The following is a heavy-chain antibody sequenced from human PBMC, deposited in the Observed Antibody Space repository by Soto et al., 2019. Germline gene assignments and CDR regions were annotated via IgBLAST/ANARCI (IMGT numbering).Heavy chain of an antibody. CDR2: VHYTGST. V-gene: IGHV4-30-4*01. CDR3: ARGGRITVATAGHTGFDP. J-gene: IGHJ5*02. CDR1: GAFIYTGDYY. Sequence: QVELQESRPGLMKPSQTLSLTCSVSGAFIYTGDYYWSRLLLRAGEGLGWIGYVHYTGSTYYRSSLAGRVVISVDRPKKHISLRLTSLTAADTVGYYCARGGRITVATAGHTGFDPWGQGSLVTVSS. D-gene: IGHD3-16*01.